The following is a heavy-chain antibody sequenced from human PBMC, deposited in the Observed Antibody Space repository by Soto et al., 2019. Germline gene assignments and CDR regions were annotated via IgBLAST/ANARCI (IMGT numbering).Heavy chain of an antibody. CDR3: AKVSPGYTSSQGFDF. J-gene: IGHJ4*02. CDR2: ISGNGGNT. V-gene: IGHV3-23*01. CDR1: GFTFSSSA. D-gene: IGHD6-13*01. Sequence: EGQLLESGGDLVQPGGSLRLSCAASGFTFSSSAMTWVRQAPGKGLEWVSAISGNGGNTYYADSVKGRFTISRDNSKNILFLQMSGLTAGDTAVYFCAKVSPGYTSSQGFDFWGQGSLVTVSS.